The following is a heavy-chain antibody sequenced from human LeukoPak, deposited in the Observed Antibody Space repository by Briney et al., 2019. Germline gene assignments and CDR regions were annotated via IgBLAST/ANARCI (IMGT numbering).Heavy chain of an antibody. CDR3: AKAEDSIAAPS. CDR1: GFTFSSYG. CDR2: IWYDGSNK. V-gene: IGHV3-30*02. D-gene: IGHD6-25*01. Sequence: PGGSLRLSCAASGFTFSSYGMHWVRQAPGKGLEWVAVIWYDGSNKYYADSVKGRFTISRDNSKNTLYLQMNSLRAEDTAVYYCAKAEDSIAAPSWGQGTLVTVSS. J-gene: IGHJ4*02.